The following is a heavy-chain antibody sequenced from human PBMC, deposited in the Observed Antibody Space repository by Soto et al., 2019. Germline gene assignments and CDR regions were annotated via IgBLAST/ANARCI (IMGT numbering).Heavy chain of an antibody. J-gene: IGHJ6*02. CDR2: ISYDGSNK. D-gene: IGHD3-10*01. CDR3: ARDQRLVRGVGNYYYGMDV. Sequence: GGSMRLSCAASEFTLSSYGMHWVRQAPGKGLEWVAVISYDGSNKYYADSVKGRFTISRDNSKNTLYLQMNSLRAGDTAVYYCARDQRLVRGVGNYYYGMDVWGQGTTVTVSS. CDR1: EFTLSSYG. V-gene: IGHV3-30*03.